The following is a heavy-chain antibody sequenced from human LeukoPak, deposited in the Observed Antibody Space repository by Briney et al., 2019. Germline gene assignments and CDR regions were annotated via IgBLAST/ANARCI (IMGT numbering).Heavy chain of an antibody. V-gene: IGHV4-39*01. Sequence: SSETLSLTCTVSGGSISSSSYYWGWIRQPPGKGLEWIGSIYYSGSTYYNPSLKSRVTISVDTSKNQFSLKLSSVTAADTAVYYCARHGDYGNWFDPWGQGTLVTVSS. D-gene: IGHD4-17*01. CDR2: IYYSGST. J-gene: IGHJ5*02. CDR1: GGSISSSSYY. CDR3: ARHGDYGNWFDP.